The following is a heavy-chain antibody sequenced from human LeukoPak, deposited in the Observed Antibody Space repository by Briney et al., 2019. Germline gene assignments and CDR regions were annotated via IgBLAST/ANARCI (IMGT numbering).Heavy chain of an antibody. CDR3: AREQYFNYVSNWFDP. J-gene: IGHJ5*02. V-gene: IGHV6-1*01. CDR1: GDSVSSNSAA. Sequence: SQTLSLTCAISGDSVSSNSAAWNWIRQSPSRGLEWLGRTYYRSKWYNDYAVSVESRITINPDTSKNQFSLQLNSVTPEDTAVYYCAREQYFNYVSNWFDPWGQGTLVTVSS. D-gene: IGHD4-11*01. CDR2: TYYRSKWYN.